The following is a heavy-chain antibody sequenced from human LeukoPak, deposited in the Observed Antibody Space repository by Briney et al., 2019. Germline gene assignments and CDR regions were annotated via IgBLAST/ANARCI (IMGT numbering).Heavy chain of an antibody. V-gene: IGHV1-69*01. Sequence: SVKVSCKASGGTFSSYAISWVGQAPGQGLEWMGGIIPIFGTANYAQKFQGRVTITADESTSTAYMELSSLRSEDTAVYYCASMGRGLLLWFGGDYYFDYWGQGTLVTVSS. CDR3: ASMGRGLLLWFGGDYYFDY. D-gene: IGHD3-10*01. J-gene: IGHJ4*02. CDR1: GGTFSSYA. CDR2: IIPIFGTA.